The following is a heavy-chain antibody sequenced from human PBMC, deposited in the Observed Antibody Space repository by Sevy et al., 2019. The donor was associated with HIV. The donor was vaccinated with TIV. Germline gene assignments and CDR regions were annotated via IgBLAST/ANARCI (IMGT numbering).Heavy chain of an antibody. CDR3: AKIYSSGSFFFDH. Sequence: GGSLRLSCTASGFNFDDYAMHWVRQAPGKGLEWVAGIRWNGDAIGYADSLKGRFTISRDNTKNSLYLLMNNLTSEDTAFYFCAKIYSSGSFFFDHWGQGTLVNVSS. D-gene: IGHD6-19*01. CDR2: IRWNGDAI. J-gene: IGHJ4*02. CDR1: GFNFDDYA. V-gene: IGHV3-9*01.